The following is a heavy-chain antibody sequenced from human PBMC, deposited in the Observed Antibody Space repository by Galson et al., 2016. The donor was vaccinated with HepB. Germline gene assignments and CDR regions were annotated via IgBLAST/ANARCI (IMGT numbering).Heavy chain of an antibody. J-gene: IGHJ4*02. Sequence: SLRLSCAAPGFTFSDYYMHWIRQAPGKGLEWVSYISGSSSTRYHADPVRGRFTISRDNAKNSLYLQMNSLRVEDTAVYYCARDLGYCTGGSCYSPDYWGQGTLVTVSS. V-gene: IGHV3-11*04. CDR1: GFTFSDYY. CDR2: ISGSSSTR. CDR3: ARDLGYCTGGSCYSPDY. D-gene: IGHD2-15*01.